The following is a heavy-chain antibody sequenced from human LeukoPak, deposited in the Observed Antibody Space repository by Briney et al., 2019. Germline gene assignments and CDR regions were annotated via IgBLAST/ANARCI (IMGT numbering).Heavy chain of an antibody. V-gene: IGHV4-4*09. J-gene: IGHJ5*02. CDR1: GGSISSYY. D-gene: IGHD2-2*01. CDR3: ARHLGYCSSTSCYSLSWFDP. CDR2: IYTSGST. Sequence: PSETLSLTCTVSGGSISSYYWSWIRQPPGKGLEWIGYIYTSGSTNYNTSLKSRVTISVDTSKNQFSLKLSSVTAADTAVYYCARHLGYCSSTSCYSLSWFDPWGQGTLVTVSS.